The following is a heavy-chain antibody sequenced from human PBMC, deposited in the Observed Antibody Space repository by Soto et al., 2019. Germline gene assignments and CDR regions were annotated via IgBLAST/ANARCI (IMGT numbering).Heavy chain of an antibody. CDR1: GFSLSTSGVG. D-gene: IGHD5-18*01. Sequence: QITLKESGPTLVKPTQTLTLTCTFSGFSLSTSGVGVGWIRQPPGKALEWLALIYWDDDKRYSPSLKSRLTITKDTTKHQVVLTMTNMDPVDTATYYCAHSWTSEWIQRSTAFDIWGQGTLVNVSS. CDR3: AHSWTSEWIQRSTAFDI. CDR2: IYWDDDK. J-gene: IGHJ3*02. V-gene: IGHV2-5*02.